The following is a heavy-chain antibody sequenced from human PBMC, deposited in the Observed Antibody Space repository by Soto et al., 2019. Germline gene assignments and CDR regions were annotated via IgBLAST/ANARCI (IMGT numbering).Heavy chain of an antibody. J-gene: IGHJ4*02. CDR2: IYYSGST. D-gene: IGHD4-17*01. V-gene: IGHV4-30-4*01. CDR3: ARDHDYGDYFDY. CDR1: GGSISSGDYY. Sequence: SEILPLICTVSGGSISSGDYYWSWIRQPPGKGLEWIGYIYYSGSTYYNPSLKSRVTISVDTSKNQFSLKLSSVTAADTAVYYCARDHDYGDYFDYWGQGSLVTVSS.